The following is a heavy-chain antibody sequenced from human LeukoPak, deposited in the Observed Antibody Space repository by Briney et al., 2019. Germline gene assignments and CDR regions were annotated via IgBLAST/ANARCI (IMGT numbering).Heavy chain of an antibody. J-gene: IGHJ6*03. Sequence: PSETLSLTCTVSGGSISSSSYYWGWIRQPPGKGLEWVSSISSSSSYIYYADSVKGRFTISRDNAKNSLYLQMDSLRAEDTAVYYCARDYGSYFLPKYYYMDVWGKGTTVTVSS. CDR3: ARDYGSYFLPKYYYMDV. CDR1: GGSISSSS. V-gene: IGHV3-21*01. D-gene: IGHD1-26*01. CDR2: ISSSSSYI.